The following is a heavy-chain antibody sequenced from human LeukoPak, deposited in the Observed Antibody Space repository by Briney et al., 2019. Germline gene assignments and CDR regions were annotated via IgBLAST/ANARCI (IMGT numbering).Heavy chain of an antibody. CDR2: INPSGGST. CDR1: GGTFSSYA. CDR3: ARGGPWGDHNVFDY. J-gene: IGHJ4*02. D-gene: IGHD2-21*02. V-gene: IGHV1-46*01. Sequence: GASVKVSCKASGGTFSSYAISWVRQAPGQGLEWMGIINPSGGSTSYAQKFQGRVTMTRDTSTSTVYMELSSLRSEDTAVYYCARGGPWGDHNVFDYWGQGTLVTVSS.